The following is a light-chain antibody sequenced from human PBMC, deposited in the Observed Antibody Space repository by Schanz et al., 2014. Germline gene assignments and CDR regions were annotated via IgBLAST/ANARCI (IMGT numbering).Light chain of an antibody. CDR1: SSNIGTGYD. CDR2: GNS. Sequence: QSVLTQPPSVSGAPGQRVTISCTGSSSNIGTGYDVHWYQQLPGTAPKLLIYGNSNRPSGVPDRFSGSKSGTSPSLAITGLQAKDEADYYCQSYDSSLSAWVFGGGTKL. V-gene: IGLV1-40*01. J-gene: IGLJ3*02. CDR3: QSYDSSLSAWV.